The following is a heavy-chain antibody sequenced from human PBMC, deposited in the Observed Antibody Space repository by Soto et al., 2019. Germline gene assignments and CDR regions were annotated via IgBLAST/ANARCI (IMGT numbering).Heavy chain of an antibody. CDR3: ARGAGWVTYYDFWSGYFLFDY. D-gene: IGHD3-3*01. V-gene: IGHV4-59*12. CDR1: GGSISSYY. CDR2: IYYSGST. J-gene: IGHJ4*02. Sequence: PSETLSLTCTVSGGSISSYYWSWIRQPPGKGLEWIGYIYYSGSTNYNPSLKSRVTISVDTSKNQFSLKLSSVTAADTAVYYCARGAGWVTYYDFWSGYFLFDYWGQGTLVTVSS.